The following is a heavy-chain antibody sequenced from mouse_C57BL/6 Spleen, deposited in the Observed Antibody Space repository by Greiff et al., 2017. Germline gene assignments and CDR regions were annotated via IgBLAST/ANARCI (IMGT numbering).Heavy chain of an antibody. CDR2: ISNGGGST. CDR1: GFTFSDYY. V-gene: IGHV5-12*01. J-gene: IGHJ2*01. Sequence: EVQGVESGGGLVQPGESLKLSCAASGFTFSDYYMYWVRQTPEKRLEWVAYISNGGGSTYYPDTVKGRFTISRDNAKNTLYLQMSRLKSEDTAMYYCARQGGLNYFDYWGQGTTLTVSS. CDR3: ARQGGLNYFDY.